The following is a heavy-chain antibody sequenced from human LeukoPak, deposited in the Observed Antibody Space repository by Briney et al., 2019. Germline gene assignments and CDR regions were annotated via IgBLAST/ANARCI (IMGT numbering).Heavy chain of an antibody. CDR2: INHSGST. J-gene: IGHJ6*02. D-gene: IGHD5-12*01. V-gene: IGHV4-34*01. CDR3: ARALGDGYNYRHYYYGMDV. Sequence: SETLSLTCAVYGGSFSGYYWSWIRQPPGKGLEWIGEINHSGSTNYNPSLKSRVTISVDTSKNQFSLKLSSVTAADTAVYYCARALGDGYNYRHYYYGMDVWGQGTTVTVSS. CDR1: GGSFSGYY.